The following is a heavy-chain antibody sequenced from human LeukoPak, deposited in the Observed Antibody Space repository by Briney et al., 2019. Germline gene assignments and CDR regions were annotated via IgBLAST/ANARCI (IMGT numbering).Heavy chain of an antibody. V-gene: IGHV1-2*02. D-gene: IGHD2-8*01. CDR3: ARGMYDSIPV. J-gene: IGHJ4*02. CDR2: INPNSGDT. CDR1: GSIFADFF. Sequence: ASVKVSCKTSGSIFADFFIHWVRQAPGQGLEWMGWINPNSGDTDYSQKFQGRVIMTRDTSISTGYMELSRLRSDDTDVYYCARGMYDSIPVWGQGTLVTVSS.